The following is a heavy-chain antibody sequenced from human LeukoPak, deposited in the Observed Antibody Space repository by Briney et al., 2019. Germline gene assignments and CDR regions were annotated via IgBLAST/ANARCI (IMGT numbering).Heavy chain of an antibody. Sequence: GGSLRLSCAASGFTFSSYSMNWVRQAPGKGLEWVSSISSSSSYIYYADSVKGRFTISRDNAKNSLYLQMNSLRAEDTAVYYCARDLGAAAGTSDAFDIWGQGKMVNVSS. J-gene: IGHJ3*02. CDR3: ARDLGAAAGTSDAFDI. V-gene: IGHV3-21*01. CDR1: GFTFSSYS. D-gene: IGHD6-13*01. CDR2: ISSSSSYI.